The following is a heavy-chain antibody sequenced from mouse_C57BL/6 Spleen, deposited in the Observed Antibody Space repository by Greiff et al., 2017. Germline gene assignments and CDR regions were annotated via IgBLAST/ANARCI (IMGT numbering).Heavy chain of an antibody. J-gene: IGHJ4*01. D-gene: IGHD1-1*01. V-gene: IGHV3-6*01. CDR2: ISNDGSN. Sequence: EVKLQESGPGLVKPSQSLSLTCSVTGYSITSGYYWNWIRQFPGNKLEWMGYISNDGSNNYNQSLKKIIAITRDTSKNQFFLKLNSVTTEDTATYYCARGGITTHAMDYWGQGTSVTVSS. CDR3: ARGGITTHAMDY. CDR1: GYSITSGYY.